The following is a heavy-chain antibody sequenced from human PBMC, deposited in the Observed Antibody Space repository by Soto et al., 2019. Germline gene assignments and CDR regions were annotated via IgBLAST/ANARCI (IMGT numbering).Heavy chain of an antibody. CDR3: AREVLWSRYFDY. CDR1: GFIFSNYV. V-gene: IGHV3-30-3*01. J-gene: IGHJ4*02. D-gene: IGHD2-21*01. Sequence: QVQLVESGGGVVQPGRSLRLSCAASGFIFSNYVMYWVRQAPGKGLEWVAFMSYDGTTKYYADSVKGRFTISRDNSKNTLYLQMSNLRPEDTGVYYCAREVLWSRYFDYWGQGTLVTVSS. CDR2: MSYDGTTK.